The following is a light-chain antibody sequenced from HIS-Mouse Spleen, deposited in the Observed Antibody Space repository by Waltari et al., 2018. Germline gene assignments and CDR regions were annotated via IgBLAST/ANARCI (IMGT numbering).Light chain of an antibody. CDR1: SPNIGRHT. CDR2: SNN. Sequence: QSVLTQPPSASGTPGQRVTISCSGRSPNIGRHTVNWYQQLPGTAPKPLIYSNNQRPSGVPDRFSGSKSGTSASLAISGLQSEDEADYYCAAWDDSLNGWVFGGGTKLTVL. J-gene: IGLJ3*02. CDR3: AAWDDSLNGWV. V-gene: IGLV1-44*01.